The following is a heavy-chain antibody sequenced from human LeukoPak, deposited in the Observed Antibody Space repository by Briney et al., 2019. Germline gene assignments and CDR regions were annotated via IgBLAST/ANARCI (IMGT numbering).Heavy chain of an antibody. Sequence: SVKVSCKASGGTFSSYAISWGREAPGQGLEWMVGIIPIFGTANYAQKFQGRVTITADEATSTAYMELSSLRSEDTAVYYCSAAAGSGYWGQGTLVTVSS. CDR1: GGTFSSYA. CDR2: IIPIFGTA. V-gene: IGHV1-69*13. D-gene: IGHD6-13*01. J-gene: IGHJ1*01. CDR3: SAAAGSGY.